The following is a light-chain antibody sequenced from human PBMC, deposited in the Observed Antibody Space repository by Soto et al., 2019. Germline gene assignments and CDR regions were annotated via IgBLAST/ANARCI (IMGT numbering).Light chain of an antibody. J-gene: IGLJ1*01. V-gene: IGLV2-14*01. Sequence: QSALTQPASVSGSPGQSITISCTGTSSDVGGYNYVSWYQQHPGKAPKVMLHEVSNRPSGVSNRFSGSKSGNTASLTISGLQAEDEADYYCGSYTSSSTLYVFGTGTKVTAL. CDR1: SSDVGGYNY. CDR2: EVS. CDR3: GSYTSSSTLYV.